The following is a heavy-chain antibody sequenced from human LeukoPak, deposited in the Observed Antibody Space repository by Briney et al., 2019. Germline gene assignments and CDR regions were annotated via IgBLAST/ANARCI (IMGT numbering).Heavy chain of an antibody. CDR2: INPNSDGS. V-gene: IGHV1-2*04. J-gene: IGHJ6*02. CDR3: ARDLGMTRGIIWYYGMDV. D-gene: IGHD3-10*01. Sequence: ASVKVSCKASGYTFTDYYIHWVRQAPGQGPEWVRWINPNSDGSNYAQKFQSWVAMTTDTSISTVYMELSRLRSDDTAVYYCARDLGMTRGIIWYYGMDVWGQGTTVTVSS. CDR1: GYTFTDYY.